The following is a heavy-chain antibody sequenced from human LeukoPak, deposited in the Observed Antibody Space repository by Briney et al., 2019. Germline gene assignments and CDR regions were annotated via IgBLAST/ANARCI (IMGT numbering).Heavy chain of an antibody. CDR2: ISGSGGST. CDR3: AKERGWFGELFWDAFDI. CDR1: GFTFSSYG. V-gene: IGHV3-23*01. D-gene: IGHD3-10*01. Sequence: PGGSLRLSCAASGFTFSSYGMSWVRQAPGKGLEWVSAISGSGGSTYYADSVKGRFTISRDNSKNTLYLQMNSLRAEDTAVYYCAKERGWFGELFWDAFDIWGQGTMVTVSS. J-gene: IGHJ3*02.